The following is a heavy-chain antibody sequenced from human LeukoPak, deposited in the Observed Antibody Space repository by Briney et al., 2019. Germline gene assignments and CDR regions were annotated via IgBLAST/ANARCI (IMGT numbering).Heavy chain of an antibody. J-gene: IGHJ4*02. Sequence: EASVKVSCKASGYTFTSYGFSWVRQAPGQGLEWMGWISVYNGNTNYAQKFQGRVTMTRDTSISTAYMELSRLRSDGTAVYYCARSSKPDYWGQGTLVTVSP. V-gene: IGHV1-18*01. D-gene: IGHD2-2*01. CDR2: ISVYNGNT. CDR1: GYTFTSYG. CDR3: ARSSKPDY.